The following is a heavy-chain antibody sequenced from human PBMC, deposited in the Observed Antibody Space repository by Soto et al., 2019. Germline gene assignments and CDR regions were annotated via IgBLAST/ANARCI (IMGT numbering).Heavy chain of an antibody. CDR3: TRSVTP. V-gene: IGHV4-59*08. J-gene: IGHJ5*02. CDR1: GGSISSYY. D-gene: IGHD3-10*01. Sequence: SETLSLTCTVSGGSISSYYWSWIRQPPGKGLEWIGYIYYSGSTNYNPSLKSRVTISVDTSKNQFSLKLSSVTAADTAVYYCTRSVTPWGQGTLVTVSS. CDR2: IYYSGST.